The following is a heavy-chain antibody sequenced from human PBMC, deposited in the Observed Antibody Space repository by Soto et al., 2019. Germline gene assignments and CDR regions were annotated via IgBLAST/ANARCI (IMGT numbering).Heavy chain of an antibody. CDR3: TRDLPDFWSGYWRCYFDY. Sequence: GGSLRLSCTASGFTFGDYAMSWVRQAPGKGLEWVGFIRSKAYGGTTEYAASVKGRFTISRDDSKSIAYLQMNSLKTEDTAVYYCTRDLPDFWSGYWRCYFDYWGQGTLVTVSS. CDR2: IRSKAYGGTT. CDR1: GFTFGDYA. V-gene: IGHV3-49*04. D-gene: IGHD3-3*01. J-gene: IGHJ4*02.